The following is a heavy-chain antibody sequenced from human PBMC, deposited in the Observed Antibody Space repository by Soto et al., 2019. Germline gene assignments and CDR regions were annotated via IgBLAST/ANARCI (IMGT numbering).Heavy chain of an antibody. J-gene: IGHJ6*02. Sequence: PSETLSLTCTVSGGSISSSSYYWGWIRQPPGKGLEWIGSIYYSGSTYYNPSLKSRVTISVDTSKNQFSLKLSSVTAADTAVYYCARNSGNYYYYGMDVWGQGTTVTVS. V-gene: IGHV4-39*01. D-gene: IGHD3-10*01. CDR3: ARNSGNYYYYGMDV. CDR1: GGSISSSSYY. CDR2: IYYSGST.